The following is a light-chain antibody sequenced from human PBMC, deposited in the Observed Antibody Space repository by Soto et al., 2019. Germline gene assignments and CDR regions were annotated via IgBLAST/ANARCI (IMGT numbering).Light chain of an antibody. CDR3: QTWGTGPLV. Sequence: QPVLTQSPSASASLGASVKLTCTLSSGHSSYAIAWHQQQPEKGPRYLMKLNSDGSHSKGDGIPDRFSGSSSGAERYLTIPGRHSEDEADYYCQTWGTGPLVFGGGTKLTVL. CDR2: LNSDGSH. V-gene: IGLV4-69*01. CDR1: SGHSSYA. J-gene: IGLJ2*01.